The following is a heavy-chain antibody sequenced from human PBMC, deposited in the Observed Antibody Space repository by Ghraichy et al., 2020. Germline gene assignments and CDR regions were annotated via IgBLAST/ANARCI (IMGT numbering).Heavy chain of an antibody. Sequence: GESLNISCAASGFAFSRNWMHWVRQAPGKGLVWVSRINGDGTSTNYADSVKGRFTISRDNAKNSLYLQMNSLRAEDTAVYYCARPRQPYYYYAMDVWGQGTTVTVSS. CDR1: GFAFSRNW. J-gene: IGHJ6*02. D-gene: IGHD1-1*01. CDR2: INGDGTST. V-gene: IGHV3-74*01. CDR3: ARPRQPYYYYAMDV.